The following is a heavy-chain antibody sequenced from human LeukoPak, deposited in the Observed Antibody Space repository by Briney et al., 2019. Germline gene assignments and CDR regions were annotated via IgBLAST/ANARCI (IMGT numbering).Heavy chain of an antibody. V-gene: IGHV3-30*02. CDR3: AELGITMIGGV. CDR2: LRSDGSNE. D-gene: IGHD3-10*02. J-gene: IGHJ6*04. Sequence: GGSLRLSCAASGFTFTTFGMHWVRQAPGKGLEWVAFLRSDGSNEYYANSVKGRFTISRDNAKNSLYLQMNSLRAEDTAVYYCAELGITMIGGVWGKGTTVTISS. CDR1: GFTFTTFG.